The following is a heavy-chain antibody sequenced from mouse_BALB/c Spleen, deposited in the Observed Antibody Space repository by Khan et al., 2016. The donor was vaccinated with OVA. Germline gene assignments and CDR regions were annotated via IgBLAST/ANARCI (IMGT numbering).Heavy chain of an antibody. CDR3: ARAGYYPYFDV. CDR2: IHYSGST. CDR1: GYSITSGYN. D-gene: IGHD2-3*01. Sequence: EVQLQESGPDLVKPSQSLSLTCTVTGYSITSGYNWHWIRQFPGNKLEWMGYIHYSGSTNYSPSLKSRISITRVPSKNQFVLQLNSVTTEDTATYYCARAGYYPYFDVWGAGTTVTVSS. J-gene: IGHJ1*01. V-gene: IGHV3-1*02.